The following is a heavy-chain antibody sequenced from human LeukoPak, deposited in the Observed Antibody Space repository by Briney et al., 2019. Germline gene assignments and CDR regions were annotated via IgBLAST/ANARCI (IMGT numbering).Heavy chain of an antibody. CDR3: AFVPWTTVTTIDY. J-gene: IGHJ4*02. V-gene: IGHV3-48*02. CDR1: GFTFSSCS. D-gene: IGHD4-17*01. CDR2: ISRSSSTI. Sequence: QPGGSLRLSCAASGFTFSSCSMNWVRQAPGKGLEWVSYISRSSSTIYYADSVKGRFTISGDNAKNSLYLQMNSLRDEDTAVYYCAFVPWTTVTTIDYWGQGTLVTVSS.